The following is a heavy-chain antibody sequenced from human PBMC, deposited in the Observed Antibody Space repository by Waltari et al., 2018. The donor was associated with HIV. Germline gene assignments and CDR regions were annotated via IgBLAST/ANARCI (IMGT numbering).Heavy chain of an antibody. J-gene: IGHJ4*02. D-gene: IGHD2-15*01. CDR1: GGSFTTHY. CDR3: ARLHLAHYYFDY. V-gene: IGHV4-34*12. Sequence: QVQLQQWGAGLLKPSETLSLSCAVYGGSFTTHYWTWIRQSPGKGLEWIAEIFHDGNINYSPSLESRVTISIDRSKNQFSLKVNSVTAADTAVYYCARLHLAHYYFDYWGQGISVTVSS. CDR2: IFHDGNI.